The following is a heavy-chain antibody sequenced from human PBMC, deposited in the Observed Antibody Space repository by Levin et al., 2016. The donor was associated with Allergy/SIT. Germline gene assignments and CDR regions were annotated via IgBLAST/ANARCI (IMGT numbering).Heavy chain of an antibody. CDR2: INAGNGNT. J-gene: IGHJ4*01. Sequence: ASVKVSCKASGYTFTSYAMHWVRQAPGQRLEWTGCINAGNGNTKYSQKFQGRVTITRDTSASTAYMELSSLRSEDTAVYYCARYDSTGYFDYWGHGALVTVSS. D-gene: IGHD3-22*01. V-gene: IGHV1-3*01. CDR1: GYTFTSYA. CDR3: ARYDSTGYFDY.